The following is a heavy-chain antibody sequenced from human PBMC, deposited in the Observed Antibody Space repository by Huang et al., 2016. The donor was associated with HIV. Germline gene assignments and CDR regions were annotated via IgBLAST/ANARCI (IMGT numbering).Heavy chain of an antibody. V-gene: IGHV4-61*09. CDR2: IYPSGIT. Sequence: QVRLRESGPGLVKPSQTPYLTCTVSGGSRSSGNYYWTWIRQPAGKGLEWLGHIYPSGITNYSPSLKRRVSISLDTSKTQFSLRLRSVTAADTAVYYCARSYAGTIWDSGRDYFDYWGQGILVTVSS. CDR1: GGSRSSGNYY. CDR3: ARSYAGTIWDSGRDYFDY. J-gene: IGHJ4*02. D-gene: IGHD1-26*01.